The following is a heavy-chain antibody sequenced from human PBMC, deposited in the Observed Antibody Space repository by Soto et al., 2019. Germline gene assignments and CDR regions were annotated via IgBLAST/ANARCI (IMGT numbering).Heavy chain of an antibody. D-gene: IGHD3-10*01. CDR3: AREGSQYYSFSYYYGMDV. V-gene: IGHV5-51*01. CDR2: IYPGDSDT. CDR1: GYSFTSYW. Sequence: PXASLKISCKGSGYSFTSYWIGWVRQMPGKGLEWMGIIYPGDSDTRYSPSFQGQVTISADKSISTAYLQWSSLKASDTAMYYCAREGSQYYSFSYYYGMDVWGQGTTVTGSS. J-gene: IGHJ6*02.